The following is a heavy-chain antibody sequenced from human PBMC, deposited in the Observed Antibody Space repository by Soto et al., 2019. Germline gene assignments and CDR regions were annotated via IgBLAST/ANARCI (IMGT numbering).Heavy chain of an antibody. CDR3: TRTSSGGWFFDY. Sequence: QVTLKESGPVLVKPTETLTLTCTISGFSLSNARLGVSWLRQPPGKALEWLAHIFSNDEKSYSTSLKSRLTISEDTSKSQVVLTMTNMDPVDTATYFCTRTSSGGWFFDYWGQGSLVTVS. CDR1: GFSLSNARLG. J-gene: IGHJ4*02. CDR2: IFSNDEK. V-gene: IGHV2-26*03. D-gene: IGHD6-19*01.